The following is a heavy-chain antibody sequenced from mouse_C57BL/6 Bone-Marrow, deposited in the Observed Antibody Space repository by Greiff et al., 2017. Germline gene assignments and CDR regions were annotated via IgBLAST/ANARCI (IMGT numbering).Heavy chain of an antibody. D-gene: IGHD4-1*01. Sequence: QVQLQQSGAELVKPGASVKLSCKASGYTFTSYWMHWVKQRPGRVLEWIGRIDPNSGGTKYNEKFKSKATLTVDKPSSTAYMQLSSLTSEDSAVYYCARRGLTGTNFDYWGQGTTLTVSS. J-gene: IGHJ2*01. V-gene: IGHV1-72*01. CDR2: IDPNSGGT. CDR3: ARRGLTGTNFDY. CDR1: GYTFTSYW.